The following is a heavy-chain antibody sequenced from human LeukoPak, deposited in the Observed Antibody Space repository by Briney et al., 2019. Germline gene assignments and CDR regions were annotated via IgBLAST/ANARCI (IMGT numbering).Heavy chain of an antibody. V-gene: IGHV4-59*11. Sequence: SETLSLTCTVSGGPITGHYWTWIRQSPGKGLEWLGFVYDNGNTNYNSSLQSRVTMSVDTSTNQLSLKMTSVTAADTAIYYCARVFRGVVTSNWFDPWGQGTLVTVSS. D-gene: IGHD2-21*02. CDR2: VYDNGNT. CDR1: GGPITGHY. CDR3: ARVFRGVVTSNWFDP. J-gene: IGHJ5*02.